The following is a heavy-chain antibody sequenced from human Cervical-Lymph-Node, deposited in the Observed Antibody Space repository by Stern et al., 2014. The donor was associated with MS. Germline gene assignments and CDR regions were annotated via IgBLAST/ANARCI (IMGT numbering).Heavy chain of an antibody. D-gene: IGHD2-2*01. V-gene: IGHV3-21*01. Sequence: EVQLVESGGGLVKPGGSLRLSCAASGFTFSSYTINWVRQAPGKGLEWVSGISGSSTYIYYADSVKGRFTVSRDSAENSVYLQMNSLRAEDTAVYYCARDRSSVAFDLWGQGTMVTVSS. CDR3: ARDRSSVAFDL. J-gene: IGHJ3*01. CDR1: GFTFSSYT. CDR2: ISGSSTYI.